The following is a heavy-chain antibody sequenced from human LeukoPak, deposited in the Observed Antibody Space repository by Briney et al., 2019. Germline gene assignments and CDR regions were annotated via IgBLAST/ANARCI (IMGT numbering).Heavy chain of an antibody. J-gene: IGHJ6*02. Sequence: QTLSVDRAIYGDSVANTTCIWNWIRHSPSKGLEWLGRTYYRSKWNYDYADSVKSRITISPDTSENQFSLQLQFVTPEDSAVYYCARRRHANNGVDVWGQGTTVTVSS. V-gene: IGHV6-1*01. CDR1: GDSVANTTCI. CDR3: ARRRHANNGVDV. CDR2: TYYRSKWNY.